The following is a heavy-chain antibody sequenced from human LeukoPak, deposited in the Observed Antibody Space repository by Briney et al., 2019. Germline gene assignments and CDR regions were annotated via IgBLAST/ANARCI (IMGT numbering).Heavy chain of an antibody. Sequence: GGSLRLSCAASGFTFSDYYMSWIRQAPGKGLEWVSYISSSGSTIYYADSVKGRFTISRDNAKNSLYLQMNSLRAEDTAVYYCAKGPQDYDFWSGYHWGQGTLVTVSS. CDR2: ISSSGSTI. V-gene: IGHV3-11*01. CDR3: AKGPQDYDFWSGYH. CDR1: GFTFSDYY. J-gene: IGHJ4*02. D-gene: IGHD3-3*01.